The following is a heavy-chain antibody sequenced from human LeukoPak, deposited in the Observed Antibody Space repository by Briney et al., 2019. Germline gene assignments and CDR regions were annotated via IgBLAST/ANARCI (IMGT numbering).Heavy chain of an antibody. CDR3: ASGYSGYASYYFDY. CDR2: ISAYNGNT. CDR1: GYTFTSYG. D-gene: IGHD5-12*01. Sequence: ASVKVSCKASGYTFTSYGFSWVRQAPGQGLEWMGWISAYNGNTNYAQKLQGRVTMTTDTSTSTAYMELRSLRSDATAVYYCASGYSGYASYYFDYWGQGTLVTVSS. V-gene: IGHV1-18*01. J-gene: IGHJ4*02.